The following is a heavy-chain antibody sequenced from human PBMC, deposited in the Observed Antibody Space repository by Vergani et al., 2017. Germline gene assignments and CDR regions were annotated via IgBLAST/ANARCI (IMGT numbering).Heavy chain of an antibody. CDR1: GYTFTDCY. J-gene: IGHJ6*02. CDR2: INPNKGGT. V-gene: IGHV1-2*02. Sequence: QVQLVQSGAEVKKPGASVNVSCKASGYTFTDCYIHWVRQAPGQGLEWMGWINPNKGGTNYAQKFQGRVTMTRDTSISTAYVELSRLRSDDTAVYYCARDYAMDVWGQGTTVTVSS. CDR3: ARDYAMDV.